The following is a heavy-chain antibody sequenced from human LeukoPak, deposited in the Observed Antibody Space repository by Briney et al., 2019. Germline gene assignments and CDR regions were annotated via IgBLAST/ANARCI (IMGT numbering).Heavy chain of an antibody. CDR1: GYSISSGYY. V-gene: IGHV4-38-2*02. Sequence: KPAETLSLTCTVSGYSISSGYYWGWIRQPPGQGLEWIGSIYNSGNTYYNPSLKSRVTISVDTSKNQYSLKLSSATAADTAVYYCASLPAATYFDYWGQGTLVTVSS. CDR3: ASLPAATYFDY. D-gene: IGHD2-2*01. CDR2: IYNSGNT. J-gene: IGHJ4*02.